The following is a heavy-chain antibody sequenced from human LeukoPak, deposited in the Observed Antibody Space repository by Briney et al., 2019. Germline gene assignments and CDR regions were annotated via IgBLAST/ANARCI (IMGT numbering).Heavy chain of an antibody. D-gene: IGHD5-18*01. Sequence: GGSLRLSCAASGFTSSSYSMNWVRQAPGKGLEWVSSISSSSSYIYYADSVKGRFTISRDNAKNSLYLQMNSLRAEDTAVYYCARALDSYGYSLAFDIWGQGTMVTVSS. J-gene: IGHJ3*02. CDR2: ISSSSSYI. CDR1: GFTSSSYS. CDR3: ARALDSYGYSLAFDI. V-gene: IGHV3-21*01.